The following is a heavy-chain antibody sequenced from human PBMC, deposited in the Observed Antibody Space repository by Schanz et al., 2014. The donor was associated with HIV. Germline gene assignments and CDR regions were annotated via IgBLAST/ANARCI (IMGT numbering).Heavy chain of an antibody. V-gene: IGHV3-30*03. J-gene: IGHJ6*02. D-gene: IGHD3-16*01. Sequence: QVQLGESGGGVVQPGRSLRLSCAASGFTFSTYGMHWVRQAPGKGLEGVAFISYDGSNKYYADSVKGRFTISRDNSKNTLYLQMNSLRAEDTAVYYCARVANWDYYGMDVWGRGTTVTVSS. CDR2: ISYDGSNK. CDR3: ARVANWDYYGMDV. CDR1: GFTFSTYG.